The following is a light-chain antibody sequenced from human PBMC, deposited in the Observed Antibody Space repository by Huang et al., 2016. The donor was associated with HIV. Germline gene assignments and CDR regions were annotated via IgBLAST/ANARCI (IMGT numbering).Light chain of an antibody. J-gene: IGKJ4*01. Sequence: IQLTQSPSSLSASVGDRATITCRASQDISTYLAWYQQKPGTAPKVLIYDASTLQSGVPSRFSGSGSGTDFTLTISSLQPEDFTTYYCQQLNGYPLTFGGGTKVQI. CDR3: QQLNGYPLT. CDR1: QDISTY. CDR2: DAS. V-gene: IGKV1-9*01.